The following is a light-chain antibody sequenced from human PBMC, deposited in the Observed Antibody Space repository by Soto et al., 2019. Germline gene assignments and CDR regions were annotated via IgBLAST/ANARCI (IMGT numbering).Light chain of an antibody. Sequence: QSVLTQPPSVSEAPRQRVTISCSGSSSNLGNNAVNWYQQLPGKAPKLLIYYDDLLPSGVSDRCSGSKSGTSASLAISGLQSEYEADYYCAAWDDSLNGPVFGGGTKLTVL. J-gene: IGLJ3*02. CDR2: YDD. CDR1: SSNLGNNA. V-gene: IGLV1-36*01. CDR3: AAWDDSLNGPV.